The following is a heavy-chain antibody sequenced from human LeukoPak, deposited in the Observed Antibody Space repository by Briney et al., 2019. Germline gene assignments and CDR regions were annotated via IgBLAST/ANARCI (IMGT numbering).Heavy chain of an antibody. V-gene: IGHV1-24*01. CDR2: LDGENDQK. D-gene: IGHD3-3*01. J-gene: IGHJ4*02. Sequence: GASVKVSYKVSGYTVTEISIHWVRQSPGKGLEWMGGLDGENDQKVYAQQFQDRVTMSEDTSTDTAYMELSNLQSEDTAVYFCADFYTTSGFFYWGQGTLVTVSS. CDR1: GYTVTEIS. CDR3: ADFYTTSGFFY.